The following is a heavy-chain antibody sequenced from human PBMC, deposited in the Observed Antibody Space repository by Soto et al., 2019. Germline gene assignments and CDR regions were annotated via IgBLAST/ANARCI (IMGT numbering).Heavy chain of an antibody. CDR1: GGSFSGYY. Sequence: QVQLQQWGAGLLKPSETLSLTCAVYGGSFSGYYWSWIRQPPGKGLEWIGEINHSGSTNYNPSLKSRVTIAVDTSKNQFSLKLSSVTAADTAVYYCARGEGYGDRGEDAFDIWGQGTMVTVSS. CDR3: ARGEGYGDRGEDAFDI. J-gene: IGHJ3*02. V-gene: IGHV4-34*01. CDR2: INHSGST. D-gene: IGHD4-17*01.